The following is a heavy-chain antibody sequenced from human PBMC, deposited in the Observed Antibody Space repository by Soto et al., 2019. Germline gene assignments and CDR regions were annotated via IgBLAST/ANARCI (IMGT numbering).Heavy chain of an antibody. CDR3: ARKDKSGYFNWFDP. CDR1: GYRFTSYW. J-gene: IGHJ5*02. CDR2: IFPSDSDT. V-gene: IGHV5-51*01. D-gene: IGHD3-22*01. Sequence: GDSLKISCITSGYRFTSYWIALVRQMPGKGLEWMGIIFPSDSDTRYSPSFQGQVTISADRSTSTVFLQWASLKASDTAVYFCARKDKSGYFNWFDPWGQGTLVTVSS.